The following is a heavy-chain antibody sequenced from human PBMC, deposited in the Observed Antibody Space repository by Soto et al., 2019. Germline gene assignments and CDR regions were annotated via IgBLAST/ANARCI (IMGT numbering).Heavy chain of an antibody. J-gene: IGHJ5*02. CDR1: GYSFTSYW. D-gene: IGHD1-20*01. Sequence: GESLKISCKGSGYSFTSYWIGWVRQMPGKGLEWMGIIYPGDSDTRYSPSFQGQVTISADKSISTAYLQWSSLKASDTAMYYCARLGITTGETPKPYNWFDPWGQGTLVTVSS. CDR2: IYPGDSDT. V-gene: IGHV5-51*01. CDR3: ARLGITTGETPKPYNWFDP.